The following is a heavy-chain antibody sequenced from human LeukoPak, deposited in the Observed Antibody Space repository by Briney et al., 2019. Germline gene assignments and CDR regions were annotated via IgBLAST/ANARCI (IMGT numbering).Heavy chain of an antibody. J-gene: IGHJ6*02. D-gene: IGHD3-9*01. CDR1: GYTFTSYG. CDR3: ARGTCLRYFDWLSHQYYYYGMDV. V-gene: IGHV1-18*01. CDR2: ISAYNGNT. Sequence: SXXVSCKAFGYTFTSYGIXXVRQAPGQGXERMXWISAYNGNTNYAQKLQGRVSMTTDTSTSTAYMELRSLRSDDTAVYYCARGTCLRYFDWLSHQYYYYGMDVWGQGTTVAVSS.